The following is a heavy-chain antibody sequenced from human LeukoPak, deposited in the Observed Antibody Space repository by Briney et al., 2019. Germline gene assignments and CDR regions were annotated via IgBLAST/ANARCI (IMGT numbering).Heavy chain of an antibody. CDR2: ISSSSSTI. D-gene: IGHD3-3*01. CDR3: ARGQKLRFLEWLFDWFDP. V-gene: IGHV3-48*01. CDR1: GFTFSSYS. Sequence: GGSLRLSCAASGFTFSSYSMNWVRQAPGKGLEWVSYISSSSSTIYYADSVKGRFTISRDNAKNSLYLQMNSLRAVDTAVYYCARGQKLRFLEWLFDWFDPWGQGTLVTVSS. J-gene: IGHJ5*02.